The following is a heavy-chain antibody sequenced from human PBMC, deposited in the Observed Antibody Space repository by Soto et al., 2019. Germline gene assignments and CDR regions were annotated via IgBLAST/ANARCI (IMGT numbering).Heavy chain of an antibody. J-gene: IGHJ4*02. CDR1: GDSISSDKW. CDR3: TRGGDWAFDY. V-gene: IGHV4-4*02. D-gene: IGHD2-21*02. CDR2: IHHWKST. Sequence: QVQLQESGPGLVKPSETLSLTCAVFGDSISSDKWWSWVRQPPGKGLEWIGEIHHWKSTNYNPSLKSRVTISVDKSKTQFSLNLNSVTAADTAMYFCTRGGDWAFDYWGQGTLVTVSS.